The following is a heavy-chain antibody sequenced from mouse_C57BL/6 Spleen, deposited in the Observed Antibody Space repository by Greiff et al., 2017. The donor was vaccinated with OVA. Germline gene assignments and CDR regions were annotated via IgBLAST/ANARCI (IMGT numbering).Heavy chain of an antibody. CDR3: ARWGLWDY. J-gene: IGHJ2*01. Sequence: VQRVESGTELVKPRASVKLSCKASGYTFTSYWMHWVKQRPGQGLEWIGNINPSNGGTNYNEKFKSKATLTVDKSSSTAYMQLSSLTSEDSAVYYCARWGLWDYWGQGTTLTVSS. D-gene: IGHD1-1*02. V-gene: IGHV1-53*01. CDR1: GYTFTSYW. CDR2: INPSNGGT.